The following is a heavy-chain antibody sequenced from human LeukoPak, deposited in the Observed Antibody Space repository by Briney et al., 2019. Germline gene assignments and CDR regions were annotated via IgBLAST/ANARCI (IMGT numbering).Heavy chain of an antibody. D-gene: IGHD4-23*01. CDR3: AESLGWEPNYYFDY. CDR1: GLMFSSYG. CDR2: IRYDGTNK. J-gene: IGHJ4*02. V-gene: IGHV3-30*02. Sequence: GGSLRLSCAASGLMFSSYGMHWVRQAPGKGLEWVSFIRYDGTNKYYADSVKGRFTISRDNSKNTLYMQMNSLTVEDTAVYYCAESLGWEPNYYFDYWGQGALVTVSS.